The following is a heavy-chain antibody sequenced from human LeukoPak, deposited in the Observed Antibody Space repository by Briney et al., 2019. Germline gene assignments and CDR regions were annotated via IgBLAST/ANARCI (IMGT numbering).Heavy chain of an antibody. V-gene: IGHV3-23*01. CDR2: ISGSGGST. J-gene: IGHJ4*02. D-gene: IGHD2-2*01. CDR3: AKGYIYCSSTSCSRYFDY. Sequence: GSLRLSCAASGFTFSSYAMSWVRQAPGKGLEWVSAISGSGGSTYYADSVKGRFTISRDNSKNTLYLQMNSLRAEDTAVYYCAKGYIYCSSTSCSRYFDYWGQGTLVTVSS. CDR1: GFTFSSYA.